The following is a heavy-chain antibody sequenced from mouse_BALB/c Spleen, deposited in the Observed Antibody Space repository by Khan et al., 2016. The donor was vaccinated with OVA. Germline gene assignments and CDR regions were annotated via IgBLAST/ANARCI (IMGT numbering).Heavy chain of an antibody. CDR3: ARSWAMDY. Sequence: EVELVESGGGLVQPGGSRKLSCAASGFTFSDYGLAWVRQAPGKGPEWVAFISSLAYSIYYADTVTGRFIIYREYAKNTLYLVMSSLRSEDTAMYYCARSWAMDYWGQGTSVTVSS. CDR2: ISSLAYSI. V-gene: IGHV5-15*02. J-gene: IGHJ4*01. CDR1: GFTFSDYG.